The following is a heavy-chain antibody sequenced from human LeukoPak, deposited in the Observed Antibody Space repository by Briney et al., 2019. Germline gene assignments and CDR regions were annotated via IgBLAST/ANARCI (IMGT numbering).Heavy chain of an antibody. V-gene: IGHV3-33*01. D-gene: IGHD6-13*01. CDR3: ARDLSFVRGSWVVPFDY. CDR1: GFTFSSYG. J-gene: IGHJ4*02. CDR2: IWYDGSNK. Sequence: PGGSLRLSCAASGFTFSSYGMHWVRQAPGKGLEWVAVIWYDGSNKYYADSVKGRFTISRDNSKNTLYLQMNSLRAEDTAVYYCARDLSFVRGSWVVPFDYWGQGTLVTVSS.